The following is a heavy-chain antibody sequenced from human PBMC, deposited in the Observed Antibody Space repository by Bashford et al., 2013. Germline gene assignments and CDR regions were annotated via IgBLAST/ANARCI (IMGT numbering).Heavy chain of an antibody. Sequence: VRQAPGKGLEWVSGISGSGDSTYYADSVKGRFTISRDNSKNTLYLQMNSLRAEDTAVYYCAKDFRGFDYWGQGTLVTVSS. CDR2: ISGSGDST. V-gene: IGHV3-23*01. CDR3: AKDFRGFDY. J-gene: IGHJ4*02.